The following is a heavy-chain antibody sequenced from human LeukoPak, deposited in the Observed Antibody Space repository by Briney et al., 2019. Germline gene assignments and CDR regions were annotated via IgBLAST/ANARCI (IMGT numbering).Heavy chain of an antibody. V-gene: IGHV4-59*08. CDR1: GGSIRNYY. CDR3: ASLGGNGSFYYYYGMDV. J-gene: IGHJ6*02. Sequence: PSETLSLTCTVSGGSIRNYYWSWIRQPPGKGLEWIGYIHYTGNTHNPSLKSRVTISVDTSKNQFSLKLSSVTAADTAVYYCASLGGNGSFYYYYGMDVWGQGTTVTVSS. D-gene: IGHD4-23*01. CDR2: IHYTGNT.